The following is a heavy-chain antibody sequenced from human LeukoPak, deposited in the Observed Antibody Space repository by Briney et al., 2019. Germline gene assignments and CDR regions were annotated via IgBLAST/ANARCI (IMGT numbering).Heavy chain of an antibody. CDR1: GFTFSSYG. CDR3: ARRQLAQHYYYYMDV. Sequence: GGSLRLSCAASGFTFSSYGMHWVRQAPGKGLEWVSVIYSGGSTYYADSVKGRFTISRDNSKNTLYLQMNSLRAEDTAVYYCARRQLAQHYYYYMDVWGKGTTVTVSS. D-gene: IGHD6-13*01. V-gene: IGHV3-NL1*01. CDR2: IYSGGST. J-gene: IGHJ6*03.